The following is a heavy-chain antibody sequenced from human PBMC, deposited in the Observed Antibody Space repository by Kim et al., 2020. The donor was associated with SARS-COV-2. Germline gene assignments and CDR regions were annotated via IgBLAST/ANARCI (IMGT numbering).Heavy chain of an antibody. D-gene: IGHD3-16*01. V-gene: IGHV3-30-3*01. CDR1: GFTFRTFA. Sequence: GGSLRLSWVTSGFTFRTFALYWARLAPGKGLEWVAVISYDGSDKYYADSVQGRFTISRDNYGNTGYLQMNSLRGDDTAVYYCARSNGGSPIYLPSHWGQGTLVTVSS. CDR3: ARSNGGSPIYLPSH. CDR2: ISYDGSDK. J-gene: IGHJ4*02.